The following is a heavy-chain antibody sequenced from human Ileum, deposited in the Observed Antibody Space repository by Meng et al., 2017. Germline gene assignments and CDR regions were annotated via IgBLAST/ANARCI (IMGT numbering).Heavy chain of an antibody. J-gene: IGHJ4*02. Sequence: EVQLLESGGGLVQPGGSLRLSCTAFGFTFSSYAMNWGRQAPGKGLEWVSGVSNGGGGTYYADSVKGRFTISRDNSKNTLYLQMNSLRAEDTAVYYCAKRNGYYFEYWGQGTLVTVSS. CDR2: VSNGGGGT. CDR1: GFTFSSYA. V-gene: IGHV3-23*01. D-gene: IGHD2/OR15-2a*01. CDR3: AKRNGYYFEY.